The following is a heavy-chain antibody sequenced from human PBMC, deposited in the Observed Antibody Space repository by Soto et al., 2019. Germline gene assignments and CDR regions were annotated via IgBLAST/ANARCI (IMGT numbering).Heavy chain of an antibody. J-gene: IGHJ4*02. V-gene: IGHV4-34*01. CDR2: INHSGST. CDR1: GGSFSGYY. D-gene: IGHD2-8*02. Sequence: QVQLQQWGAGLLKPSETLSLTCAVYGGSFSGYYWTWIRQPPGTGLEWIGEINHSGSTNYNPSLKSRITISVDPSKNQFSLKLTSVTAADTAVYYCARDKITGLCDYWGQGTLVTVSS. CDR3: ARDKITGLCDY.